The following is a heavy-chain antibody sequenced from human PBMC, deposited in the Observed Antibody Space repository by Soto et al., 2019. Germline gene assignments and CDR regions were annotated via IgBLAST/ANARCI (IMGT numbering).Heavy chain of an antibody. CDR1: GFICSSYD. Sequence: GGSLRLSCAASGFICSSYDMSWVRQAPGKGLEWVSTILVDGRTFYVDSVKGRFTISRDTSQNTVYLQMNSLTAGDTALYYCAKATATGGGAFDICGQGAMVTVSS. CDR2: ILVDGRT. V-gene: IGHV3-23*01. CDR3: AKATATGGGAFDI. J-gene: IGHJ3*02. D-gene: IGHD2-8*02.